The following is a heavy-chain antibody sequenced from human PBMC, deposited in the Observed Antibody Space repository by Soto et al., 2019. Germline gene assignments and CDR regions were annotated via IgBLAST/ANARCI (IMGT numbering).Heavy chain of an antibody. J-gene: IGHJ5*02. CDR2: INGGGGST. CDR1: GFTFRSYA. V-gene: IGHV3-23*01. D-gene: IGHD3-9*01. Sequence: EVQLLQSGGGLVQPGGSLRLSCAASGFTFRSYAMSWVRQPPGKGLEWAAAINGGGGSTYYADSVKGRFTMSRDNSKNMLYLQMNSLRAEDTAVYYCANGYFDSPRRNWFDPWGQGTLVTASS. CDR3: ANGYFDSPRRNWFDP.